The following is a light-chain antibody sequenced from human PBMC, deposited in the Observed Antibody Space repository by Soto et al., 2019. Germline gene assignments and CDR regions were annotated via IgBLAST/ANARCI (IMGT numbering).Light chain of an antibody. V-gene: IGKV3-11*01. CDR2: DAS. CDR1: QSVNRY. CDR3: QQYGTSLT. J-gene: IGKJ4*01. Sequence: EIVLTHSPATLSLSPWYRAPLSCWASQSVNRYLVWYQQKPGQAPRLLMYDASKRATGIPARFSGSGSGTDFTLTISRLEPEDFAVYYCQQYGTSLTFGGGTKVDI.